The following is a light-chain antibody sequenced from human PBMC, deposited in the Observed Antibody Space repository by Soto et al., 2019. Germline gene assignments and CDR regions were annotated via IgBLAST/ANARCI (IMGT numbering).Light chain of an antibody. CDR1: SSDIGGYNY. CDR3: SSYSGTSTYV. CDR2: EVN. Sequence: QSVLTQPASVSGSPGQSITISCTGTSSDIGGYNYVSWYQQHPGKAPKLMIYEVNNRPSGLSNRFSGSKSGNTASLTISGLQAEDEADYYCSSYSGTSTYVFGTGTKVTVL. J-gene: IGLJ1*01. V-gene: IGLV2-14*01.